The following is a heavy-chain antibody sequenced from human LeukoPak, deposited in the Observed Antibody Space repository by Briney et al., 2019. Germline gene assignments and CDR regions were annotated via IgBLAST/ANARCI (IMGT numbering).Heavy chain of an antibody. V-gene: IGHV3-21*01. J-gene: IGHJ4*02. Sequence: GGSLRLSCAASGFTFSSYSMNWVRQAPGKGLEWVSSISSGRSYIYYADSVKGRFTISRDNAKNSLYLQMNSLRAEDTAVYYCAREAGYCSGGGCYPDYWGQGTLVTVSS. D-gene: IGHD2-15*01. CDR3: AREAGYCSGGGCYPDY. CDR2: ISSGRSYI. CDR1: GFTFSSYS.